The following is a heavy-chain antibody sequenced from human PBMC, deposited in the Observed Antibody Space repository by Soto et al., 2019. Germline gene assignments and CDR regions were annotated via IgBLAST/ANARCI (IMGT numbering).Heavy chain of an antibody. CDR2: IWFDGSKK. CDR3: ALDRLVPYGYGMDV. J-gene: IGHJ6*02. V-gene: IGHV3-33*01. Sequence: QMQLGESGGGVVQPGRALRLSRAASGFTFRSDGIHWVRQAPGKGLEWVALIWFDGSKKYYVDSVKGRFAVSRDHSKNTLSLQMYGLRVEDTAVYYCALDRLVPYGYGMDVWGQGTTVTVSS. D-gene: IGHD2-2*01. CDR1: GFTFRSDG.